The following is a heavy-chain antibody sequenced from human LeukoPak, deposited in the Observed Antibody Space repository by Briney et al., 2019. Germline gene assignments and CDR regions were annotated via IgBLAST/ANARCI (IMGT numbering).Heavy chain of an antibody. D-gene: IGHD2-8*01. CDR1: GFTFSSYA. V-gene: IGHV3-30*02. Sequence: GGSLRLSCAASGFTFSSYAMSWVRQAPDKGLEWLAFIRYDGKTIYYADSVKGRFTISRDNSKNTLYLQMNSLRAEDTAVYYCAKDRCSNGIGCLYYYMDVWGKGTTVTISS. CDR2: IRYDGKTI. J-gene: IGHJ6*03. CDR3: AKDRCSNGIGCLYYYMDV.